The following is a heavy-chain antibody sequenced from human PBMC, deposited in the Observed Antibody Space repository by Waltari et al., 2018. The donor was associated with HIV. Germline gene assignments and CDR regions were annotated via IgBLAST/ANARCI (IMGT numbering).Heavy chain of an antibody. Sequence: QVQLQQWGAGLLKPSETLSLTCATYGGSFDEYYRAWTRKPPEKGLEWLGDIHNIGPTTYNPSLKSRVTVSIDTSKNQFSLNLRSVTAADTAVYYCARTYKRITLFEIIRELSWFDPWGQGTLVTVSS. CDR2: IHNIGPT. J-gene: IGHJ5*02. V-gene: IGHV4-34*01. CDR3: ARTYKRITLFEIIRELSWFDP. D-gene: IGHD1-7*01. CDR1: GGSFDEYY.